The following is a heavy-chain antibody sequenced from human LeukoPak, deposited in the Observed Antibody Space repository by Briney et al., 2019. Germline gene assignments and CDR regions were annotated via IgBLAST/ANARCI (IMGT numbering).Heavy chain of an antibody. CDR2: IYYSGST. CDR1: GGSISSSSYY. J-gene: IGHJ4*02. CDR3: ARLGEVRFLDY. V-gene: IGHV4-39*01. Sequence: SETLSLTCTVSGGSISSSSYYWGWIRQPPGKGLEWIGSIYYSGSTYYNPSLKSRVTISVDTSKNQFSLKLSSVTAADTPVYYCARLGEVRFLDYWGQGTLVTVSS. D-gene: IGHD3-16*01.